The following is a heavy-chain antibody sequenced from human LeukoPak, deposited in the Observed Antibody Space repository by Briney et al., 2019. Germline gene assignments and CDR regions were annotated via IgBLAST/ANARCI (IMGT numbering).Heavy chain of an antibody. J-gene: IGHJ6*02. CDR3: ARIYGREAPGYGMDV. CDR1: GYSFSTDW. CDR2: NLPADSYI. V-gene: IGHV5-51*01. D-gene: IGHD3-10*01. Sequence: GESLKISCRGSGYSFSTDWIGWVRQMPGKGLEWMVINLPADSYIEYSPSFQGHVTISVDKSINTAYLQWSSLKASDSAMYYCARIYGREAPGYGMDVWGQGTRVTVSS.